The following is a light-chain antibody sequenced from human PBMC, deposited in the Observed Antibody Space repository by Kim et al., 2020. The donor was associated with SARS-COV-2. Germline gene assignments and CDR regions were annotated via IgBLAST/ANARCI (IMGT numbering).Light chain of an antibody. J-gene: IGKJ1*01. Sequence: ASEGDRVTITCRASQRVSHDLAWYQHKPGKAPKLLVYDASSLEGGVPSRFSGSGAGTELTHTSTSLQPDDFATYYCHQYGSSPWSVGQGTKVDIK. CDR2: DAS. V-gene: IGKV1-5*01. CDR3: HQYGSSPWS. CDR1: QRVSHD.